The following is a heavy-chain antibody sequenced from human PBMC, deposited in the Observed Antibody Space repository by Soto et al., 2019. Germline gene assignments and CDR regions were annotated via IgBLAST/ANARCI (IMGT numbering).Heavy chain of an antibody. Sequence: SVSNAWMNWVRQAPGKGLEWVGRIKSKTDGGTTDYAAPVKGRFTISRDDSKNTLYLQMNSLKTEDTAVYYCTTDSTAGIIKDYWGQGTLVTVSS. CDR3: TTDSTAGIIKDY. V-gene: IGHV3-15*07. CDR1: SVSNAW. D-gene: IGHD6-19*01. CDR2: IKSKTDGGTT. J-gene: IGHJ4*02.